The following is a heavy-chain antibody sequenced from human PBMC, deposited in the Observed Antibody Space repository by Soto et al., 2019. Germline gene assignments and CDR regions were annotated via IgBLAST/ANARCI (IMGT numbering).Heavy chain of an antibody. J-gene: IGHJ6*02. Sequence: GGSLRLSCAASGFTVSSNYMSWVRQAPGKGLEWVSVIYSGGSTYYADSVKGRFTISRDNSKNTLYLQMNSLRAEDTAVYYCARASKVRADMDVWGQGTTVTVSS. CDR1: GFTVSSNY. V-gene: IGHV3-53*01. CDR2: IYSGGST. CDR3: ARASKVRADMDV. D-gene: IGHD4-17*01.